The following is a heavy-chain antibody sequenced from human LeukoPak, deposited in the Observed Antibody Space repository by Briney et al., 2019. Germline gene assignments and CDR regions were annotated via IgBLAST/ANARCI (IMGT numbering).Heavy chain of an antibody. D-gene: IGHD1-26*01. V-gene: IGHV4-59*01. CDR3: ARDFGGTYFIQWYFDL. J-gene: IGHJ2*01. CDR2: IDYSGST. Sequence: PSETLSLTCTVSGGSLSTYYWSWIRQPPGKGLEWIGYIDYSGSTNYNPSLKGRVTISLDTSQNQFSLRLSSVTAADTAVYYCARDFGGTYFIQWYFDLWGRGTLVTVSS. CDR1: GGSLSTYY.